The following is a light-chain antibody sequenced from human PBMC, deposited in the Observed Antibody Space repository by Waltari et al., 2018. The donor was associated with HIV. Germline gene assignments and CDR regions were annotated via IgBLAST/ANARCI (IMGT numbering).Light chain of an antibody. CDR3: QAWDRSVV. CDR1: HLADQF. J-gene: IGLJ2*01. Sequence: SYELTQPPSVSVSPGQTASITCPGDHLADQFVCWYQQRPGQSPVLVMYKDTRRPSGIPERFSGSNSGNTATLTITGTQSMDEADYYCQAWDRSVVFGGGTKLTVL. V-gene: IGLV3-1*01. CDR2: KDT.